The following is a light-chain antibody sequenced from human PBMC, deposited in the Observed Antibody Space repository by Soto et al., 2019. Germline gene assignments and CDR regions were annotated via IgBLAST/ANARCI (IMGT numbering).Light chain of an antibody. V-gene: IGLV6-57*02. J-gene: IGLJ1*01. CDR1: SGSIASNY. CDR2: ADD. CDR3: QSYVSLNFV. Sequence: NFMLTQPHSVSESPGKTVTLSCTGSSGSIASNYVQWYQQRPGSAPTVVIYADDQRPSGVPDRFSGSIDRSSNSASLTISGLKTEDEADYYCQSYVSLNFVFGTGTKVTVL.